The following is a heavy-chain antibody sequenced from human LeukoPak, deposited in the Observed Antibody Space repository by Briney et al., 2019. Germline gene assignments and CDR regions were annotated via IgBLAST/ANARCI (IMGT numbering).Heavy chain of an antibody. CDR3: ARDQVAGTMYYFDY. Sequence: SETLSLTCTVSGGSISSYYWSWIRQPAGKGLEWIGRIYTSGSTNYNPSLKSRVTMSVDTSKNQFSLKLSSVTAADTAVYYCARDQVAGTMYYFDYWGLGTLGTVSS. CDR2: IYTSGST. V-gene: IGHV4-4*07. CDR1: GGSISSYY. J-gene: IGHJ4*02. D-gene: IGHD6-19*01.